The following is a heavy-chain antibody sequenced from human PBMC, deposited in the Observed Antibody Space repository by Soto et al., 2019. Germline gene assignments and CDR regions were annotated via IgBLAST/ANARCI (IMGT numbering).Heavy chain of an antibody. CDR3: ETGILGFYFDS. Sequence: PGESLKISCKASGYRFSNYWIGWVRQRPGKGLEWMGFIYPADSDTRYSPSSRGQVTFSVDTSTATAFLQWNSLKASDTAIYFCETGILGFYFDSWGQGTQVTVSS. CDR2: IYPADSDT. V-gene: IGHV5-51*01. CDR1: GYRFSNYW. J-gene: IGHJ4*02.